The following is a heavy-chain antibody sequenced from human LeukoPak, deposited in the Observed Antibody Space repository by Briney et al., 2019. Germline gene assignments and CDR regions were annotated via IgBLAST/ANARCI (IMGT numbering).Heavy chain of an antibody. J-gene: IGHJ4*02. V-gene: IGHV4-4*07. D-gene: IGHD6-13*01. CDR1: GGSIRTYY. Sequence: SETLSLTCTVSGGSIRTYYWSWIRQPAGKGLEWIGRIYTSGNTNYNPSLKSRVTMSVDTSKNQFSLKLSSVTAADTAVYFCARGRAAAGTFDYWGQGTLVTVSS. CDR2: IYTSGNT. CDR3: ARGRAAAGTFDY.